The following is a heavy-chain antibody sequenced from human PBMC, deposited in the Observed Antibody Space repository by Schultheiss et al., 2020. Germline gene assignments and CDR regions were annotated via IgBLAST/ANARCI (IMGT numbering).Heavy chain of an antibody. CDR2: IKSKTDGGTT. CDR1: GFTFSSYA. V-gene: IGHV3-15*01. D-gene: IGHD4-17*01. Sequence: GESLKISCAASGFTFSSYAMSWVRQAPGKGLEWVGRIKSKTDGGTTDYAAPVKGRFTISRDDSKNTLYLQMNSLKTEDTAVYYCTTPPTTVTKRYYYYGMDVWGQGTTVTVSS. J-gene: IGHJ6*02. CDR3: TTPPTTVTKRYYYYGMDV.